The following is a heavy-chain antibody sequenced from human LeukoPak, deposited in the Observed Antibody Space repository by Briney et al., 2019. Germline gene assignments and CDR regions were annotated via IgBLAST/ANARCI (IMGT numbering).Heavy chain of an antibody. CDR1: GFTFGSYA. J-gene: IGHJ4*02. V-gene: IGHV3-23*01. D-gene: IGHD2-15*01. CDR3: AKDGVHCSGGSCYERFDY. CDR2: ISGSGGST. Sequence: GGSLRLSCAASGFTFGSYAMSWVRQAPGKGLEWVSAISGSGGSTYYADSVKGRFTISRDNSKNTLYLQMNSLRAEDTAVYYCAKDGVHCSGGSCYERFDYWGQGTLVTVSS.